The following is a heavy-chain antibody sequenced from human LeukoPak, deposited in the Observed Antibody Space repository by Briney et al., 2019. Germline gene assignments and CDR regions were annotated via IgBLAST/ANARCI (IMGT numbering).Heavy chain of an antibody. V-gene: IGHV4-34*01. CDR2: INHSGST. CDR3: ARGLGY. D-gene: IGHD7-27*01. CDR1: GGSFSGYY. J-gene: IGHJ4*02. Sequence: PSENLSLTCAVYGGSFSGYYWSWIRQPPGKGLEWIGEINHSGSTNYNPSLKSRVTISVDTSKNQFSLKLSSVTAADTAVYYCARGLGYWGQGTLVTVSS.